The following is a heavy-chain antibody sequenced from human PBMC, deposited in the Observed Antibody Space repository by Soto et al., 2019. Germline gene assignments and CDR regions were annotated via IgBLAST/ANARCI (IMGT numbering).Heavy chain of an antibody. J-gene: IGHJ6*02. CDR1: GFTFSSYS. CDR3: ARGSFVVVPDARGYYYGMAV. Sequence: GGSLRLSCAASGFTFSSYSMNWVRQAPGKGLEWVSSISSSSSYIYYADSVKGRFTISRDNAKNSLYLQMNSLRAEDTAVYYCARGSFVVVPDARGYYYGMAVWGQGTTVTVSS. V-gene: IGHV3-21*01. CDR2: ISSSSSYI. D-gene: IGHD2-2*01.